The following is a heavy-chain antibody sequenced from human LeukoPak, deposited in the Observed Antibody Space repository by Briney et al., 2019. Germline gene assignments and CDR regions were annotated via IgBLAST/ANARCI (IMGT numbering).Heavy chain of an antibody. V-gene: IGHV3-74*01. D-gene: IGHD1-1*01. CDR1: GFTFSVYY. CDR3: AAYNWNYPDY. CDR2: IRPDGRST. Sequence: GGSLRLSCAASGFTFSVYYMYWVRQAPETGLVWVSRIRPDGRSTAYADSVKGRFTISRDNGKNTLYLQMNSLRAEDTAVYYCAAYNWNYPDYWGQGTLLTVSS. J-gene: IGHJ4*02.